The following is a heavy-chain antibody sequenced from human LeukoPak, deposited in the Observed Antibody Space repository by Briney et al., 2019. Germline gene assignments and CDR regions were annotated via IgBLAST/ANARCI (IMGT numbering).Heavy chain of an antibody. CDR3: AIPGIAAAGNPFDY. CDR1: GFSFSIYD. D-gene: IGHD6-13*01. V-gene: IGHV3-30*02. CDR2: IRYDGRNK. Sequence: GGSLRLSCAASGFSFSIYDMYWVRQAPGKGLEWVAYIRYDGRNKDYADSVKGRFTISRDNSKNTLYLQMNSLRAEDTAVYYCAIPGIAAAGNPFDYWGQGTLVTVSS. J-gene: IGHJ4*02.